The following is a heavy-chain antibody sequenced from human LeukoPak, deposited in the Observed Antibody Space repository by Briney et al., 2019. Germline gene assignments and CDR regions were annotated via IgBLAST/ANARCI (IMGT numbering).Heavy chain of an antibody. CDR3: ARAVTSSSSWYKWVNWFDP. J-gene: IGHJ5*02. CDR2: INPNSGGT. CDR1: GYTFTGYY. D-gene: IGHD6-13*01. V-gene: IGHV1-2*02. Sequence: ASVKVSCKASGYTFTGYYMHWVRQAPGQGLEWMGWINPNSGGTNYAQKFQGRVTMTRDTSISTAYMELSRLTSDDTAVYYCARAVTSSSSWYKWVNWFDPWGQGTLVTVSS.